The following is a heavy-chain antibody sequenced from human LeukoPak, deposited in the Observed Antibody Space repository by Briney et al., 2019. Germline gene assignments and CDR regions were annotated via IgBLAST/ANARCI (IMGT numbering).Heavy chain of an antibody. CDR1: GYTFTSYH. J-gene: IGHJ4*01. CDR3: AREEEGGTFDY. V-gene: IGHV1-46*01. D-gene: IGHD3-16*01. Sequence: ASVKVSCKTSGYTFTSYHMHWVRQAPGQGLEWMGIIKRSGGSTIYAQKFQGRVTMISDTSTSTVYMELSSLRSEDTAVYYCAREEEGGTFDYWGQGTLVTVSS. CDR2: IKRSGGST.